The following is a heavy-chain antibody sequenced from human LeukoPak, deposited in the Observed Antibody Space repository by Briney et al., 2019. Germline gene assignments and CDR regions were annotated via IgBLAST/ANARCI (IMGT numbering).Heavy chain of an antibody. CDR3: ARDTSGVYSSSWYGARYFDY. J-gene: IGHJ4*02. CDR1: GFTFSSYW. CDR2: IKQDGSEK. Sequence: GGSLRLSCAASGFTFSSYWMSWVRQAPGKGLEWVANIKQDGSEKYYVDSVKGRFTISRDNAKNSLYLQMNSLRAEDTAVYYCARDTSGVYSSSWYGARYFDYWGQGTLVTVSS. V-gene: IGHV3-7*01. D-gene: IGHD6-13*01.